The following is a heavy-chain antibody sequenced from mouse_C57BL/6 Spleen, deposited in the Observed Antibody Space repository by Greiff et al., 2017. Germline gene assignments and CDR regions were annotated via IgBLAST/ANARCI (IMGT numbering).Heavy chain of an antibody. Sequence: EVQVVESGGGLVQPGGSLKLSCAASGFTFSDYYMYWVRQTPEKRLEWVAYISNGGGSTYYPDTVKGRFTISRDNAKNTLYLQMSRLKSEDTAMYYCARPRYGNYAMDYWGQGTSVTVSS. V-gene: IGHV5-12*01. CDR3: ARPRYGNYAMDY. D-gene: IGHD1-1*02. CDR2: ISNGGGST. J-gene: IGHJ4*01. CDR1: GFTFSDYY.